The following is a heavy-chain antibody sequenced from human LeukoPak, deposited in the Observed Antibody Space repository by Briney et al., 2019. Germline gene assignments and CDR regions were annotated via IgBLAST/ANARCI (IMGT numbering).Heavy chain of an antibody. CDR3: ARITGIEAAGDY. CDR1: GFTFRRHT. Sequence: GRSLRLSCAASGFTFRRHTMYWVRQAPGRGLEWVANIKHDGSEKFYVDSVRGRFTISRDNAKNSLYLQLNSLRAEDTALYYCARITGIEAAGDYWGQGTLVTVSS. CDR2: IKHDGSEK. V-gene: IGHV3-7*04. J-gene: IGHJ4*02. D-gene: IGHD6-13*01.